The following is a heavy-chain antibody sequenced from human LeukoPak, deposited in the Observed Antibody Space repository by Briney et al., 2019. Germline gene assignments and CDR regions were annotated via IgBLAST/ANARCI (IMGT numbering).Heavy chain of an antibody. CDR2: ISYDGSNK. J-gene: IGHJ4*02. Sequence: PGGSLRLSCAASGFTFSSYAMHWVRQAPGKGLEWVAVISYDGSNKYYADSVKGRFTISRDNSKNTLYLQMNSLRAEDTAVCYCARDLRDFWSGDFDYWGQGTLVTVSS. D-gene: IGHD3-3*01. V-gene: IGHV3-30*04. CDR1: GFTFSSYA. CDR3: ARDLRDFWSGDFDY.